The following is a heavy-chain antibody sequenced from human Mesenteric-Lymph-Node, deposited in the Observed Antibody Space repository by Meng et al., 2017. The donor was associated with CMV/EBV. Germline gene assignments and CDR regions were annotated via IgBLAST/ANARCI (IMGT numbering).Heavy chain of an antibody. V-gene: IGHV3-74*01. CDR3: ATEHDAFDI. J-gene: IGHJ3*02. CDR2: VNSDASYT. Sequence: GESLTISCAASGFTFSSSWMHWVRQAPGKGLVWVSHVNSDASYTNYADSVKGRFTISRDNAKNTLYLQMNSLRADDTAVYYCATEHDAFDIWGQGTMVTVSS. CDR1: GFTFSSSW.